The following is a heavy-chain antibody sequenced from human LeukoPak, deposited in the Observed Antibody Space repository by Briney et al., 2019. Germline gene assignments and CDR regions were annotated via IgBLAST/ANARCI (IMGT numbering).Heavy chain of an antibody. CDR1: GFTFDDYA. V-gene: IGHV3-9*01. CDR2: ISWNSGSI. CDR3: AKVKDPYYYDSSGSEYFQH. J-gene: IGHJ1*01. Sequence: GRSLRLSCAASGFTFDDYAMHWVRQAPGKGLEWVSGISWNSGSIGYADSVKGRFTISRDNAKNSLYLQMNSLRAEDTALYYCAKVKDPYYYDSSGSEYFQHWGQGTLVTVSS. D-gene: IGHD3-22*01.